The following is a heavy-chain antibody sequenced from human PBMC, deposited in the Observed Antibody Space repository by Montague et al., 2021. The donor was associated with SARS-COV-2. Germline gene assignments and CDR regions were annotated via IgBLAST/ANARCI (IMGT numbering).Heavy chain of an antibody. CDR1: GFTFSYFE. CDR2: VSGAGTTI. D-gene: IGHD2-8*02. J-gene: IGHJ4*02. V-gene: IGHV3-48*03. CDR3: ARDLVVTDGISDY. Sequence: SLRLSCVASGFTFSYFEMNWVRQAPGKGLEWISYVSGAGTTIYYSPSXQGLCTISRDNAKNSLYLQMHSLSAEDTAVFYCARDLVVTDGISDYWGQGTLVTVSS.